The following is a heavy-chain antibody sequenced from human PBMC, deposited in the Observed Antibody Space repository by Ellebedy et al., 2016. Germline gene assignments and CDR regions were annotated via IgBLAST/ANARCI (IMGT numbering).Heavy chain of an antibody. CDR3: ARATTGTTDSPFNP. CDR1: GYTFTGYY. J-gene: IGHJ5*02. V-gene: IGHV1-2*02. CDR2: INPNSGGT. Sequence: ASVKVSXKASGYTFTGYYMHWVRQAPGQGLEWMGWINPNSGGTNYAQKFQGRVTMTRDTSISTAYMELSRLRSDDTAVYYCARATTGTTDSPFNPWGQGTLVTVSS. D-gene: IGHD1-1*01.